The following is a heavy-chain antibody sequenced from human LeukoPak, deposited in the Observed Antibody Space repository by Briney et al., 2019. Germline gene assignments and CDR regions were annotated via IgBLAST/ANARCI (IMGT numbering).Heavy chain of an antibody. CDR1: DGSISSGGYY. J-gene: IGHJ4*02. Sequence: PSETLSLTCTVSDGSISSGGYYWHWIRQHPGKGLEWIGYIYYGGSTYYNPSLKSRVAISVDTSKNQFSLKLSSVTAADTAVYYCASYILTGPDYWGQGTLVTVSS. V-gene: IGHV4-31*03. CDR2: IYYGGST. D-gene: IGHD3-9*01. CDR3: ASYILTGPDY.